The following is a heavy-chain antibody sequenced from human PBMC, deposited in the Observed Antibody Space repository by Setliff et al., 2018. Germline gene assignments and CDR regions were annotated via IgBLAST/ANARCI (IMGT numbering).Heavy chain of an antibody. CDR2: ISGYNGNT. D-gene: IGHD2-21*01. CDR3: ARVTYCGGDCYSFDY. V-gene: IGHV1-18*01. J-gene: IGHJ4*02. Sequence: RASVKVSCKTSGYTFTNFGISWVRQAPGQGLEWMGWISGYNGNTNYAQKFQSRVTMTTDTFTNTAYVELRSLRSDDTAVYFCARVTYCGGDCYSFDYWGQGTLVTVSS. CDR1: GYTFTNFG.